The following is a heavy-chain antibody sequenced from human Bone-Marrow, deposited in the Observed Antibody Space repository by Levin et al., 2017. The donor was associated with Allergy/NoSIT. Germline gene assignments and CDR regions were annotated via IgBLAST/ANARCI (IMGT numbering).Heavy chain of an antibody. CDR1: GFPFHTSA. Sequence: PGGSLRLSCTASGFPFHTSAMTWVRQAPGQGLGWVSSISGDADMTSYADPVKGRFTVSRDNSKNMLFLQMDNLRVEDTAVFYCAKGSSGWFRETDSWGQGTLVTVSS. CDR2: ISGDADMT. J-gene: IGHJ4*02. V-gene: IGHV3-23*01. CDR3: AKGSSGWFRETDS. D-gene: IGHD6-19*01.